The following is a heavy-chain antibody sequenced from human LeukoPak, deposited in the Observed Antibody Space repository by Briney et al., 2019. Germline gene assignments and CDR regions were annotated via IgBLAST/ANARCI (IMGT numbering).Heavy chain of an antibody. CDR2: VKEDESEK. V-gene: IGHV3-7*04. CDR3: VRGVRTYDY. J-gene: IGHJ4*02. CDR1: GFRLNNYW. Sequence: GRSLRLSCAASGFRLNNYWVSWVRQAPGKGLEWVANVKEDESEKYYVDAVKGRFTISRDNDKNSLFLQMNSLRIEDTAVYHCVRGVRTYDYWGQGTLVTVSS.